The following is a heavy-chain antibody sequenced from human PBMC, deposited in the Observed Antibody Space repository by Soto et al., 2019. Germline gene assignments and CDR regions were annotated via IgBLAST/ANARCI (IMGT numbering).Heavy chain of an antibody. Sequence: SETLSLTCTVSGGSISSSSYYWGWIRQPPGKGLEWIGSIYYSGSTYYNPSLKSRVTISVDTSKNQFSLKLSSVTAADTAVYYCARQTDYGQGSDSYFDYWGQGALVTVSS. CDR2: IYYSGST. J-gene: IGHJ4*02. CDR3: ARQTDYGQGSDSYFDY. CDR1: GGSISSSSYY. D-gene: IGHD4-17*01. V-gene: IGHV4-39*01.